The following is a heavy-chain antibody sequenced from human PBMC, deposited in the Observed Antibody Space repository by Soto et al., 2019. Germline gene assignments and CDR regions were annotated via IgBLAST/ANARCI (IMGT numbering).Heavy chain of an antibody. CDR2: SNSGENT. Sequence: EVQVLESGGGLVQPGGSLRLSCAASGFTFSNYVMSWVRQSPGKGLEWVSSSNSGENTYYADSVKGRFTISRDNSKNTLNMQLKRLRAEDTDVYYCAEAGYGEGNYNKGNDFYYWGQGALVAVSS. CDR1: GFTFSNYV. V-gene: IGHV3-23*01. D-gene: IGHD3-10*01. J-gene: IGHJ4*02. CDR3: AEAGYGEGNYNKGNDFYY.